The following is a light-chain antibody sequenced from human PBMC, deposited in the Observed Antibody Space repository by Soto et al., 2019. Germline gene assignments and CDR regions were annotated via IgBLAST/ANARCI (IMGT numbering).Light chain of an antibody. CDR3: QQTFTTPHP. V-gene: IGKV1-39*01. CDR2: AAS. Sequence: DIQMTQSPSSLSASVGDSVTITCRASQSITSSLTWYQQQPGKAPRLLIYAASTLQSGVPSGFSGSGSATDFALTISSLQPENFAPYYCQQTFTTPHPFGQGTKVDIK. CDR1: QSITSS. J-gene: IGKJ2*01.